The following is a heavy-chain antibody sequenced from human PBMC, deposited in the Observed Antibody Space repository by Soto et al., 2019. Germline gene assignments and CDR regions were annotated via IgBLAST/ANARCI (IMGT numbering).Heavy chain of an antibody. Sequence: GGSLRLSCAASGFTFSSYGMHWVRQAPGKGLEWVAVISYDGSNKYYADSVKGRFTISRDNSKNTLYLQMNSLRAEDTAVYYCAKDFYKAGGDFDYWGQGTRVTVSS. CDR2: ISYDGSNK. J-gene: IGHJ4*02. V-gene: IGHV3-30*18. CDR3: AKDFYKAGGDFDY. CDR1: GFTFSSYG. D-gene: IGHD3-10*01.